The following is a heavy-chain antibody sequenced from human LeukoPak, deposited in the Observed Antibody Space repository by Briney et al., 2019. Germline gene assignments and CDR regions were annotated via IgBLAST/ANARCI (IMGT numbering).Heavy chain of an antibody. CDR1: GFSFSKYN. Sequence: PGGSLRLSCAASGFSFSKYNMNWVRQAPGKGLEWVSSISSSSSYIYYADPVKGRFTISRDNAKNSLYLQMNSLRAEDTAVYYCARDYSSSWYAYYYMDVWGKGTTVTVPS. D-gene: IGHD6-13*01. CDR3: ARDYSSSWYAYYYMDV. J-gene: IGHJ6*03. V-gene: IGHV3-21*01. CDR2: ISSSSSYI.